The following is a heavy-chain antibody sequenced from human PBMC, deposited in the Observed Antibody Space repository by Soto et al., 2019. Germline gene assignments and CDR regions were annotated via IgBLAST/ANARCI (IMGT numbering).Heavy chain of an antibody. V-gene: IGHV3-23*01. CDR3: AKDISRGPTKNYDFWSGPDY. CDR1: GFTLSSYT. J-gene: IGHJ4*02. D-gene: IGHD3-3*01. CDR2: VSGRGADK. Sequence: GGSLGLSCAASGFTLSSYTMNWVRQAPGKGLEWVSGVSGRGADKFYADSVKGRFTISRDNSINLLFLQMNDLRAEDTAVYYCAKDISRGPTKNYDFWSGPDYWGQGTLVSVSS.